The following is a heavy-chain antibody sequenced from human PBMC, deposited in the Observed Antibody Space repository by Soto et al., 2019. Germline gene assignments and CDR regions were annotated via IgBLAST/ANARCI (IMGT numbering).Heavy chain of an antibody. CDR3: ARDDEYGSASHVGRGYFDL. CDR2: ISGSGGSGRG. CDR1: GFSFRKYA. J-gene: IGHJ2*01. V-gene: IGHV3-23*01. Sequence: HPGGSLRLSCVGSGFSFRKYAMNWVRQAPGKGLEWVSGISGSGGSGRGFYADPVKGRFTISRDNSKNTLYLEMNSLRADDTAMYYCARDDEYGSASHVGRGYFDLWGRGTLVTVSS. D-gene: IGHD6-6*01.